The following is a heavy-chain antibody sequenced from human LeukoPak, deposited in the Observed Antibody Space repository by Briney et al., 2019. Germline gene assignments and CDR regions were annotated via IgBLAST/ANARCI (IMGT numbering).Heavy chain of an antibody. Sequence: SETLSLACSVSGGSISSYYWSWIRQPPGKGLEWIGYIYYSGSTNYNPSLKSRVTISVDTSKNQFSLKLSSVTAADTAVYYCARAYDTSGYYIAFDIWGEGKMVTVSS. CDR2: IYYSGST. D-gene: IGHD3-22*01. CDR1: GGSISSYY. J-gene: IGHJ3*02. V-gene: IGHV4-59*01. CDR3: ARAYDTSGYYIAFDI.